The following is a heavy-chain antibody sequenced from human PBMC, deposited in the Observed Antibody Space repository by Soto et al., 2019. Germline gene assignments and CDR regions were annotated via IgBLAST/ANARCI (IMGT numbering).Heavy chain of an antibody. CDR1: GFTFREAW. Sequence: EVQLVESGGGLVKPGGSLRVSCAASGFTFREAWMNWVRQAPGKGLGWVGRIKSRTDGGTIEYATPVKGRFIISRDDSKNTLYLQMDSLKTEDTAVYYCWGSAYWGQGTLVTVSS. V-gene: IGHV3-15*07. CDR2: IKSRTDGGTI. CDR3: WGSAY. J-gene: IGHJ4*02. D-gene: IGHD3-16*01.